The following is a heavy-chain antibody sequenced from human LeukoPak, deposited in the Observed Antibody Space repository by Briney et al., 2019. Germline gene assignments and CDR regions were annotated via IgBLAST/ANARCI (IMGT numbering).Heavy chain of an antibody. CDR1: GFTFSSYS. J-gene: IGHJ5*02. D-gene: IGHD5-12*01. Sequence: GALRLSCAASGFTFSSYSMNWVRQAPGKGLEWVSSISSSSSYIYYADSVKGRFTISRDNAKNSLYLQMNSLRAEDTAVYYCAQAVARWGYNWFDPWGQGTLATVSS. V-gene: IGHV3-21*01. CDR2: ISSSSSYI. CDR3: AQAVARWGYNWFDP.